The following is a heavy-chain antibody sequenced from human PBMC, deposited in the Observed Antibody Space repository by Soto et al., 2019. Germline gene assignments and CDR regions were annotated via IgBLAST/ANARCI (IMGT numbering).Heavy chain of an antibody. CDR1: GGSISSSSYY. V-gene: IGHV4-39*01. Sequence: PSETLSLTCTVSGGSISSSSYYWGWIRQPPGKGLEWIGSIYYSGSTYYNPSLKSRVTISVDTSRNQFSLKLSSVTAADTAVYYCARLVVAPSTTPMIYFDYWGQGTLVTVSS. CDR3: ARLVVAPSTTPMIYFDY. J-gene: IGHJ4*02. CDR2: IYYSGST. D-gene: IGHD3-22*01.